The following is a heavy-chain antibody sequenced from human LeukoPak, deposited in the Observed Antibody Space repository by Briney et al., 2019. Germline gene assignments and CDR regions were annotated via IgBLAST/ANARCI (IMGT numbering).Heavy chain of an antibody. V-gene: IGHV1-2*02. CDR1: GYTFTGYY. CDR3: AREHSSGWGPYFDY. CDR2: ITPNSGGT. J-gene: IGHJ4*02. Sequence: ASVKVSCKSSGYTFTGYYMRWVRQAPGQGLEWMGCITPNSGGTNYAQKFQGRVPMTRDTPISTAYMELSRLRSDDTAVYYCAREHSSGWGPYFDYWGQGTLVTVSS. D-gene: IGHD6-19*01.